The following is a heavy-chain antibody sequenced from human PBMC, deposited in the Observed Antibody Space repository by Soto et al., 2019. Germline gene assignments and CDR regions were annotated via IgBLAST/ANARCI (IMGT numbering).Heavy chain of an antibody. CDR3: AKNTGPTINWFDP. CDR2: IYHSGST. CDR1: GGSISSGGYS. J-gene: IGHJ5*02. D-gene: IGHD1-26*01. V-gene: IGHV4-30-2*01. Sequence: ASETLSLTCAVSGGSISSGGYSWSWIRQPPGKGLEWFGYIYHSGSTYYNPSLKSRVTISVDRSKNQFSLKLSSVTAADTAVYYCAKNTGPTINWFDPWGQGTQVTVSS.